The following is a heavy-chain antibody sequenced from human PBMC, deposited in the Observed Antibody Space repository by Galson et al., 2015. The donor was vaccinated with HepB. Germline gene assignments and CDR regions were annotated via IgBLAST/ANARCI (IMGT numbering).Heavy chain of an antibody. Sequence: SLRLSCAASGFTFSRYAMNWVRQAPGKGLEWVSGIRNSGGTAYYADSVEGRFTISRDNSKNTLFLQMNSLRADDTAVYYCAKTDSFGFHQSDFWGQGTLVTVSS. CDR1: GFTFSRYA. CDR2: IRNSGGTA. J-gene: IGHJ4*02. D-gene: IGHD3-3*01. V-gene: IGHV3-23*01. CDR3: AKTDSFGFHQSDF.